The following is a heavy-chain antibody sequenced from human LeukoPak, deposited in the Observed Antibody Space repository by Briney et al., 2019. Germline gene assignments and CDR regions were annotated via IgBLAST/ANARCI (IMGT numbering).Heavy chain of an antibody. CDR1: GGSISGYY. CDR2: THYSGST. CDR3: ARADGTNYYYYGMDV. Sequence: SETLSLTCTVSGGSISGYYWTWIRQSPGKGLEWIGYTHYSGSTNYNPSLKSRVTISLDTSKSQFSLKLSSVTAADTAVYYCARADGTNYYYYGMDVWGQGTTVTVSS. V-gene: IGHV4-59*01. J-gene: IGHJ6*02. D-gene: IGHD2-2*01.